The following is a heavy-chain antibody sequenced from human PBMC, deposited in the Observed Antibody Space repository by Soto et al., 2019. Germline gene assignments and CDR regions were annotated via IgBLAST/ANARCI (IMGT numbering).Heavy chain of an antibody. Sequence: GGSLRLSCAASGFTFSDYYMSWIRQARGKGLEWVSYISSSGSTIYYADSVKGRFTISRDNAKNSLYLQMNSLRAEDTAVYYCARDKSTREYSSSSGDYWGQGTLVTVSS. D-gene: IGHD6-6*01. CDR2: ISSSGSTI. V-gene: IGHV3-11*01. J-gene: IGHJ4*02. CDR1: GFTFSDYY. CDR3: ARDKSTREYSSSSGDY.